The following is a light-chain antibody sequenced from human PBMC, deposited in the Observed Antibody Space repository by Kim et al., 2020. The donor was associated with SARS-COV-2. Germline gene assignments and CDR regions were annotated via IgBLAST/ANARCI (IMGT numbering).Light chain of an antibody. CDR2: DVS. V-gene: IGLV2-14*01. CDR1: SSDVGGYNY. J-gene: IGLJ1*01. CDR3: SSYTSSSTPGV. Sequence: QSVLTQPASVSGSPGQSITISCTGTSSDVGGYNYVSWYQQHPGKAPKLMIYDVSKRPSGVSNRFSGSKSGNTASLTISGLQAEDEADYYCSSYTSSSTPGVFGTGTKVTVL.